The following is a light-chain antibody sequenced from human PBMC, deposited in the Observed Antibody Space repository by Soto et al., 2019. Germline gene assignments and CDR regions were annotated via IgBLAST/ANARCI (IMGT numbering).Light chain of an antibody. Sequence: QSVLTQPASVSGSPGQSITISCTGSNSDIGNGYDYVSWYQQHPGKAPKLMIYEVTKRPLGVPDRFSGSKSGNTASLTVSGLQAEDEADYYCSSYAGSDNPYVFGTGTKVTVL. CDR1: NSDIGNGYDY. J-gene: IGLJ1*01. V-gene: IGLV2-8*01. CDR3: SSYAGSDNPYV. CDR2: EVT.